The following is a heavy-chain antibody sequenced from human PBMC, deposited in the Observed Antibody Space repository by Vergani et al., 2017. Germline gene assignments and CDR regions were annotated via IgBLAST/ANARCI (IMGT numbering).Heavy chain of an antibody. V-gene: IGHV3-9*01. D-gene: IGHD6-13*01. J-gene: IGHJ4*02. Sequence: EVQLVESGGVVVQPGGSLRLSCAASGFTFDDYTMHWVRQAPGKGLEWVSSISWNSGFIDYADSVKGRFTISRDNAKNSLYLQMNSLRAEDTALYYCAKDVTGYTSSWQYDYWGQGTLVTVSS. CDR1: GFTFDDYT. CDR2: ISWNSGFI. CDR3: AKDVTGYTSSWQYDY.